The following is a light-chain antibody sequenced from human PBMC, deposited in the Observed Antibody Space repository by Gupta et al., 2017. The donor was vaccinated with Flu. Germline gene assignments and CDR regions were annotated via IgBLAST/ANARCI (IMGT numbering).Light chain of an antibody. CDR2: SHN. V-gene: IGLV10-54*04. Sequence: TATITCPGDASNVGSDGAHWQQQHPGHPPKLLVYSHNKRPSEIPDRFSVSKSGNTASLTISGPQPEDEADYYCATWDSSLSGGVFGGGTKLTVL. J-gene: IGLJ3*02. CDR1: ASNVGSDG. CDR3: ATWDSSLSGGV.